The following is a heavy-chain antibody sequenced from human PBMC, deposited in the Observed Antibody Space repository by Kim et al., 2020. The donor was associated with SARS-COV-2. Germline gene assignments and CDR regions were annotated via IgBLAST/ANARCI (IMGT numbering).Heavy chain of an antibody. D-gene: IGHD3-22*01. Sequence: GGSLRLSCAASGFIFSGSAIHWVRQASGKGLEWVGRIRGKPNSYATAYAASVKGRFTISRDDSKNTAYLQMNSLKTEDTAVYYCTRPVRDDSSGYYYPSGHGTLVTVSP. V-gene: IGHV3-73*01. CDR2: IRGKPNSYAT. J-gene: IGHJ5*02. CDR3: TRPVRDDSSGYYYP. CDR1: GFIFSGSA.